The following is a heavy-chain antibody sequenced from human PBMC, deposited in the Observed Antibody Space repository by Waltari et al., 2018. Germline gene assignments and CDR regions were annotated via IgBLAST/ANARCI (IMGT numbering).Heavy chain of an antibody. CDR1: GGSVSSSCYY. CDR2: IYYSGST. Sequence: QLQLQESGPGLVKPSETLSPICTVSGGSVSSSCYYWGWFRQPPGKGREWIGSIYYSGSTYYHPSLEARVTISVETCKNQFSLKLSSVTAPDTAVYYCAGDYGDFSNWFDPWGQGAIVSVSS. CDR3: AGDYGDFSNWFDP. V-gene: IGHV4-39*07. J-gene: IGHJ5*02. D-gene: IGHD4-17*01.